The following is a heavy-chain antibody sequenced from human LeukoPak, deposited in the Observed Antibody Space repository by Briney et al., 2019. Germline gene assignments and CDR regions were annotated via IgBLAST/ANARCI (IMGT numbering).Heavy chain of an antibody. CDR2: ISYDGSNK. J-gene: IGHJ3*02. D-gene: IGHD2-15*01. Sequence: PGRSLRLSCAASGFTFSSYAMYWVRQAPGKGLEWVAVISYDGSNKYYADSVKGRFTISRDNSKNTLYLQMNSLRAEDTAVYYCARAMGSCSGGSCYSDAFDIWGQGTMVTVSS. V-gene: IGHV3-30-3*01. CDR3: ARAMGSCSGGSCYSDAFDI. CDR1: GFTFSSYA.